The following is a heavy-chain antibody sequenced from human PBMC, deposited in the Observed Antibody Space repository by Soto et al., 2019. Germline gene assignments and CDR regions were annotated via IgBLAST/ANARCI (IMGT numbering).Heavy chain of an antibody. CDR1: GGSISSGGYY. CDR3: ARGGRRSLGMDV. V-gene: IGHV4-31*03. J-gene: IGHJ6*02. Sequence: QVQLQESGPGLVKPSQTLSLTCTVSGGSISSGGYYWSWIRQHPGKGLEWIGYIFYSGSTYYNPSHKSRVXXXVXXSKNQFSLKLSSVTAADTAVYYCARGGRRSLGMDVWGQGTTVTVSS. CDR2: IFYSGST.